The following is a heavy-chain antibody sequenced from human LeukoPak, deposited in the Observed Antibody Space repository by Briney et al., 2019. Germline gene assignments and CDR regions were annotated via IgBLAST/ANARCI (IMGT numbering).Heavy chain of an antibody. V-gene: IGHV4-61*08. CDR2: IYYSGST. D-gene: IGHD5-18*01. Sequence: SQTLSLTCAVSGGSISSGGYSWSWIRQPPGKGLEWIGYIYYSGSTNYNPSLKSRVTISVDTSKNQFSLKLSSVTAADTAVYYCAREIRWDTAMVTSYFDYWGQGTLVTVSS. CDR3: AREIRWDTAMVTSYFDY. CDR1: GGSISSGGYS. J-gene: IGHJ4*02.